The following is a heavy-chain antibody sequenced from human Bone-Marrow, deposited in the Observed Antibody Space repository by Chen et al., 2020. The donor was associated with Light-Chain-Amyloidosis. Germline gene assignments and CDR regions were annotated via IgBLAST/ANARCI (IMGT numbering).Heavy chain of an antibody. CDR3: ATRGQSGYAQSYKGIDV. D-gene: IGHD5-12*01. V-gene: IGHV3-23*04. Sequence: EVRLVESGGGLVQPGGSLRLSCATSGFTFSDYAMSWVRQAPGKGLEWGSTLSPSRLTTFYADSVKGRFTISRDNSMNTLFLQVSGLRAEDTAVYYCATRGQSGYAQSYKGIDVWGQGTTVTVA. CDR1: GFTFSDYA. J-gene: IGHJ6*02. CDR2: LSPSRLTT.